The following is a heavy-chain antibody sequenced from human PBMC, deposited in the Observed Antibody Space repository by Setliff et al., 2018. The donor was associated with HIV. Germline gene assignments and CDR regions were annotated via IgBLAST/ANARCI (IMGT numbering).Heavy chain of an antibody. CDR3: ARGYYNFWSGYYDSRFPNPIDAFDI. V-gene: IGHV1-18*01. CDR1: GYTFSSYG. D-gene: IGHD3-3*01. J-gene: IGHJ3*02. Sequence: ASVKVSCKASGYTFSSYGISWVRQAPGQGVEWMGWISAYNGNTNYAQKLQGRVTMTTDTSTSTAYMELRSLRSDDTAVYYCARGYYNFWSGYYDSRFPNPIDAFDIWGQGTMVTASS. CDR2: ISAYNGNT.